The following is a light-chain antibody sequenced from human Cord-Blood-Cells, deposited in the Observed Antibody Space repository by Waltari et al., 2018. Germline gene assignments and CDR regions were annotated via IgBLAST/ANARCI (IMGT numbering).Light chain of an antibody. CDR2: AAS. Sequence: DIQMTQSPSSPSASVGDRATITCRAIQGISNYLAWYQQKPGQVPKLLIYAASTLQSRVPSRFSGSGSGTDFTLTISSLQPEDVATYYCQKYNSALFTFGPGTKVDIK. J-gene: IGKJ3*01. CDR3: QKYNSALFT. V-gene: IGKV1-27*01. CDR1: QGISNY.